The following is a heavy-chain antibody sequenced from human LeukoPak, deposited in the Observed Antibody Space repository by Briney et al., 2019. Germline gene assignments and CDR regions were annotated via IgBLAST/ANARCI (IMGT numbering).Heavy chain of an antibody. Sequence: TGGSLRLSCAASGFTFSSYWMSWVRQAPGKGLEWVANIKQDGSEKYYVDSVKGRFTISRDNAKNSLYLQMNSLRAEDTAVYYCARVATVTTGGGYYFDYWGQGTLVTVSS. CDR1: GFTFSSYW. J-gene: IGHJ4*02. CDR3: ARVATVTTGGGYYFDY. V-gene: IGHV3-7*01. CDR2: IKQDGSEK. D-gene: IGHD4-17*01.